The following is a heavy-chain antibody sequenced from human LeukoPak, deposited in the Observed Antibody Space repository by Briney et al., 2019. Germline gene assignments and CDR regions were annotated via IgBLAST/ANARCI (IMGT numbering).Heavy chain of an antibody. J-gene: IGHJ4*02. Sequence: GGSLRLSCSPSGFSFSDYDMDSFRHAPRKWLEWISSVSGRSSHVYYGDSVKGRVSISRDNAMNSLFLQMNSMGVAATDVYYCGRAFPPLRTASAGDLWGQGTLVTVSS. V-gene: IGHV3-21*01. D-gene: IGHD3-16*01. CDR2: VSGRSSHV. CDR1: GFSFSDYD. CDR3: GRAFPPLRTASAGDL.